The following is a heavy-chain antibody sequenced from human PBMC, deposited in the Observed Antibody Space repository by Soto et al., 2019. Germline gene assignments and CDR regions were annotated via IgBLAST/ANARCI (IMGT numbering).Heavy chain of an antibody. D-gene: IGHD5-12*01. V-gene: IGHV3-48*01. J-gene: IGHJ4*02. CDR3: ARDSSLRYSGYGTILCFDS. CDR2: ISSSSSPI. CDR1: GFMFSSYA. Sequence: GGSLRLSCAASGFMFSSYAMSWVRQGTGKGLDWVSYISSSSSPIYYADSVKGRFTISRDNAKNSLYLQMNGLRAEDTAVYYCARDSSLRYSGYGTILCFDSWGQGTLVTVSS.